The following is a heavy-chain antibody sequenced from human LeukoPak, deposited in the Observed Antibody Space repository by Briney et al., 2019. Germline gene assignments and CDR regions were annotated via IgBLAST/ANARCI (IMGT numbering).Heavy chain of an antibody. J-gene: IGHJ6*02. D-gene: IGHD4-17*01. V-gene: IGHV3-23*01. CDR2: ISGSGGST. CDR1: GFTFSSNA. Sequence: GGSLRLSCAASGFTFSSNAMSWVRQAPGKGLEWVSAISGSGGSTYYADSVKGRFTISRDNSKNTLYLQMNSLRAEDTAVYYCAKGDYGDYPYYYGMDVWGQGTTVTVSS. CDR3: AKGDYGDYPYYYGMDV.